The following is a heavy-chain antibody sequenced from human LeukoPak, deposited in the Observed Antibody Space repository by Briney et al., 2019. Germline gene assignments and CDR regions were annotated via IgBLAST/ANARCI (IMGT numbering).Heavy chain of an antibody. V-gene: IGHV4-59*01. D-gene: IGHD4-11*01. Sequence: SETLSLTCTVSGGSISSYYWSWIRQPPGKGLEWIGYIYYSGSTNYNPSLKSRVTISVDTSRNQFSLKLNSVTAADTAVCYCARDYSNYGVDYGMDVWGQGTTVTVSS. CDR1: GGSISSYY. CDR3: ARDYSNYGVDYGMDV. CDR2: IYYSGST. J-gene: IGHJ6*02.